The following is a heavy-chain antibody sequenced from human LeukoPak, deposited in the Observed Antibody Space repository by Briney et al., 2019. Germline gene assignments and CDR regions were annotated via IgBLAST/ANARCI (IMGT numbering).Heavy chain of an antibody. V-gene: IGHV3-74*01. D-gene: IGHD4-17*01. CDR3: ANDDFGASGLPDY. CDR2: INGDGSST. CDR1: GFTFTYYW. Sequence: GGSLRLSCAASGFTFTYYWMHWVRQAPGKGLVWVARINGDGSSTNYADSVKGRFTISRDNAKNTLYLQMNSLRAEDTAVYYCANDDFGASGLPDYWGQGTLVTPSS. J-gene: IGHJ4*02.